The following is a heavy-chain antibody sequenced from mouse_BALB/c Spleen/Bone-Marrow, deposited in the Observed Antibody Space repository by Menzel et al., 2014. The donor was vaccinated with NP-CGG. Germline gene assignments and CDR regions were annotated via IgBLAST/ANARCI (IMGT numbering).Heavy chain of an antibody. V-gene: IGHV1S22*01. CDR1: GYTFTSYW. J-gene: IGHJ2*01. CDR2: IYPGSGST. CDR3: TNHYFDY. Sequence: LQQSGSELVRPGASVELSCKASGYTFTSYWMHWVKQRPGQGLEWIGNIYPGSGSTNYDEKFKSKATLTVDTSSSTAYMQLSSLTSEDSAVYYCTNHYFDYWGQGTTLTVSS.